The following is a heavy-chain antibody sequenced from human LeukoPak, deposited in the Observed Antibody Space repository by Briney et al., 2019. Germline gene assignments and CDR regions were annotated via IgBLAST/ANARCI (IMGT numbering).Heavy chain of an antibody. CDR3: ARTTSGY. J-gene: IGHJ4*02. V-gene: IGHV4-34*01. Sequence: PSETLSLTCAVYGGSFSGYCWGWIRQPPGKGLEWIGEINHSGSTNYNPSLKSRVTISVDTSKNQFSLKLSSVTAADTAVYYCARTTSGYWGQGTLVTVSS. D-gene: IGHD1-14*01. CDR1: GGSFSGYC. CDR2: INHSGST.